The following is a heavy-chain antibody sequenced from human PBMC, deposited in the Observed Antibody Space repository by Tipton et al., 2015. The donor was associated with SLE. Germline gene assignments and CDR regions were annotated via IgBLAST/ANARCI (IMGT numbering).Heavy chain of an antibody. D-gene: IGHD6-19*01. CDR3: ARDTGGLGSGGFDY. V-gene: IGHV3-30*04. Sequence: SLRLSCAASGFTFHTYALHWVRQAPGKGLEWVAVISYDAINKNYADSVKGRFTISRDNSKNTLYLQLNSLRPADTAVYYCARDTGGLGSGGFDYWGQGTLVTVSS. CDR2: ISYDAINK. CDR1: GFTFHTYA. J-gene: IGHJ4*02.